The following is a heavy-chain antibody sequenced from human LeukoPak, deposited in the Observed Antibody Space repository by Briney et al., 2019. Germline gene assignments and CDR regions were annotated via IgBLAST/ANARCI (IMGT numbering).Heavy chain of an antibody. Sequence: SLRLSXAASGFTXXSYGMHWVRQAPGKGLEWVAVISYDGSNKYYADSVKGRFTISRDNSKNTLYLQMNSLRAEDTAVYYCAKNYYDSSGSFFDYWGQGTLVTVSS. D-gene: IGHD3-22*01. CDR3: AKNYYDSSGSFFDY. J-gene: IGHJ4*02. CDR2: ISYDGSNK. V-gene: IGHV3-30*18. CDR1: GFTXXSYG.